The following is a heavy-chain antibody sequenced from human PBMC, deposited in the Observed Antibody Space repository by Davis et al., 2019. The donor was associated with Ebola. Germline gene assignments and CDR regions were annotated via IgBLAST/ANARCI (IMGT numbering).Heavy chain of an antibody. CDR3: ARDHCSGGSCYVYGMDV. J-gene: IGHJ6*02. CDR1: GGSISSSSYY. Sequence: SETLSLTCTVSGGSISSSSYYWGWIRQPPGKGLEWIGSIYYSGSTYYNPSLKGRVTISVDTSKNQLSLKLSSVTAADTAVYYCARDHCSGGSCYVYGMDVWGQGTTVTVSS. CDR2: IYYSGST. V-gene: IGHV4-39*07. D-gene: IGHD2-15*01.